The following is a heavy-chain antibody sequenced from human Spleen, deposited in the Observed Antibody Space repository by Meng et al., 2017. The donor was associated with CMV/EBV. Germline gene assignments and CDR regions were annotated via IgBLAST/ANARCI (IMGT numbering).Heavy chain of an antibody. CDR3: ARGTGMWFDP. D-gene: IGHD1-1*01. CDR1: GFGVACYW. Sequence: SCSVSGFGVACYWIGRLPQMPRQGLEWIGSIYPGDSDTAYSPSFQGQVTISADKSITTAYLQWSSLKASDTGMYYCARGTGMWFDPWGQGTLVTVSS. V-gene: IGHV5-51*01. CDR2: IYPGDSDT. J-gene: IGHJ5*02.